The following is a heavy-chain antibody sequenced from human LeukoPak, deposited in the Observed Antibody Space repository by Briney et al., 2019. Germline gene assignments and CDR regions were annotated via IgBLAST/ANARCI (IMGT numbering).Heavy chain of an antibody. CDR3: ARGFYGDFYFDY. Sequence: SETLSLTCAVYGGSFSGYYWSWIRQPPGKGLEWIGEINHSGSTNYNPSLKSRVTISVDRSKNQFSLKLSSVAAADTAVYYCARGFYGDFYFDYWGQGTLVTVSS. CDR1: GGSFSGYY. D-gene: IGHD4-17*01. V-gene: IGHV4-34*01. CDR2: INHSGST. J-gene: IGHJ4*02.